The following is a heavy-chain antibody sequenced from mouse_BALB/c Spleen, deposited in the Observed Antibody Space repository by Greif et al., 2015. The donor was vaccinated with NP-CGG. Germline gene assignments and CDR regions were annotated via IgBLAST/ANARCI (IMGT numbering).Heavy chain of an antibody. CDR2: ISYSGST. Sequence: EVQLQESGPGLVKPSQSLSLTCTVTGYSITSDYAWNWIRQFPGNKLEWMGYISYSGSTSYNPSLKSRISITRDTSKNQFFLQLNSVITEDTATYYCARGGYFPYFDVWGAGTTVTVSS. CDR3: ARGGYFPYFDV. CDR1: GYSITSDYA. V-gene: IGHV3-2*02. D-gene: IGHD2-3*01. J-gene: IGHJ1*01.